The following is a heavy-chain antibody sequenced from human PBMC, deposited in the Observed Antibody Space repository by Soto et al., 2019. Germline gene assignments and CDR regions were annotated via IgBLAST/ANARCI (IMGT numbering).Heavy chain of an antibody. J-gene: IGHJ3*02. CDR2: ISGSGDYT. CDR3: ANHGGFDI. Sequence: EVQLLESGGGLVQPGGSLRLSCAASGFTFSTSGMSWVRQAPGKGLEWVSSISGSGDYTNYADSVKGRFTISRDNSKNTLYLQINSLRAEATAVYYCANHGGFDIWGQGTMVAVSS. D-gene: IGHD4-17*01. CDR1: GFTFSTSG. V-gene: IGHV3-23*01.